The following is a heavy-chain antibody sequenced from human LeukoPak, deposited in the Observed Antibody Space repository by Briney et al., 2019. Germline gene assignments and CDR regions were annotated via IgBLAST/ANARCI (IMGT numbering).Heavy chain of an antibody. D-gene: IGHD5-18*01. CDR1: GFTFSSYS. Sequence: PGGSLRLSCAASGFTFSSYSMNWVRQAPGKGLEWVSSISSSSSYIYYADSVKGRFTISRDNAKNSLYLQMNSLRAEDTAVYYCARVGVDTGHYFDYWGQGTLVTVSS. CDR2: ISSSSSYI. CDR3: ARVGVDTGHYFDY. J-gene: IGHJ4*02. V-gene: IGHV3-21*01.